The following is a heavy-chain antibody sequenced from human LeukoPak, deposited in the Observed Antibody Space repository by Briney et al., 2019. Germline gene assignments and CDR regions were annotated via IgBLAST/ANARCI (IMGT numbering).Heavy chain of an antibody. CDR2: IRYDGSNK. CDR3: AKVAYYYGSGSYFQAYFDY. V-gene: IGHV3-30*02. CDR1: GFTFSSYG. J-gene: IGHJ4*02. Sequence: GGSLRLSCAASGFTFSSYGMHWVRQAPGKGLKWVAFIRYDGSNKYYADSVKGRFTIYRDNSKNTLYLQMNSLRAEDTALYYCAKVAYYYGSGSYFQAYFDYWGQGTLVTVSS. D-gene: IGHD3-10*01.